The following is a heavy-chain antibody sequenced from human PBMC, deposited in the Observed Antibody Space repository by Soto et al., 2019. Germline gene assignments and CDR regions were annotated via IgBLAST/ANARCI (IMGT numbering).Heavy chain of an antibody. CDR2: IWYDGSNK. J-gene: IGHJ3*02. Sequence: ESGGGVVQPGRSLRLSCAASGFTFSSYGMHWVRQAPGKGLEWVAVIWYDGSNKYYADSVKGRFTISRDNSKNTLYLQMNSLRAEDTAVYYCASSTYYYDSSGYFAFDIWGQGTMVTVSS. CDR3: ASSTYYYDSSGYFAFDI. D-gene: IGHD3-22*01. V-gene: IGHV3-33*01. CDR1: GFTFSSYG.